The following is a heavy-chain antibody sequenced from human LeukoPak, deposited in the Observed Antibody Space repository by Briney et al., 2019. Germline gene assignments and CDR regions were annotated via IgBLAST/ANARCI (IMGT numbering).Heavy chain of an antibody. Sequence: SETLSLTCAVYGGSFSGYYWSWIRQPPGKGLEWIGEINHSGSTNYNPSLKSRVTISVDTSKNQFSLKLSPVTAADTAVYYCARGPNSGYAYWGQGTLVTVSS. D-gene: IGHD5-12*01. V-gene: IGHV4-34*01. J-gene: IGHJ4*02. CDR1: GGSFSGYY. CDR3: ARGPNSGYAY. CDR2: INHSGST.